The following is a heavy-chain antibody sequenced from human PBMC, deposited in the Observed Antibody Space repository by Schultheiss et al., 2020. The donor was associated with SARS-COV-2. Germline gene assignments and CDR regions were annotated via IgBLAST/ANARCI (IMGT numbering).Heavy chain of an antibody. CDR2: IYTSGST. D-gene: IGHD3-22*01. V-gene: IGHV4-4*07. CDR1: GGSISSYY. Sequence: SETLSLTCTVSGGSISSYYWSWIRQPAGKGLEWIGRIYTSGSTYYNPSLKSRVTISVDTSKNQFSLKLSSVTPEDTAVYYCAREHYYDSSGYIRYGMDVWGQGTTVTVSS. CDR3: AREHYYDSSGYIRYGMDV. J-gene: IGHJ6*02.